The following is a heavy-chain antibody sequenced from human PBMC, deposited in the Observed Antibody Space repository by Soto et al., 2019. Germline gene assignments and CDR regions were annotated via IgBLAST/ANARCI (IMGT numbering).Heavy chain of an antibody. CDR3: ARSLTVVVPVASDYGLDV. CDR2: IYFSGST. V-gene: IGHV4-30-4*01. D-gene: IGHD2-2*01. J-gene: IGHJ6*02. Sequence: PSETLSLTCTVSGGPISSGDYYWSWIRQPPGKGLEWIGYIYFSGSTYHNPSLKSRVTISVDASKNQFSLKLSSVSAADTAVYYCARSLTVVVPVASDYGLDVWGQGTTVTVSS. CDR1: GGPISSGDYY.